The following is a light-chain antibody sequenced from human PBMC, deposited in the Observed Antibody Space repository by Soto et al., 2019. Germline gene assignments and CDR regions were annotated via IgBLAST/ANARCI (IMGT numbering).Light chain of an antibody. CDR2: GAS. J-gene: IGKJ5*01. CDR1: QTVSRDY. V-gene: IGKV3-20*01. Sequence: EIVLTQSPGTLSLSPGERATLSCRASQTVSRDYLAWYHQKPGQAPRLLIYGASSRATGIPDRFSGSGSGTGFNLTTSSLEPEDFAVYYCQQYGGSITFGQGTRLEIK. CDR3: QQYGGSIT.